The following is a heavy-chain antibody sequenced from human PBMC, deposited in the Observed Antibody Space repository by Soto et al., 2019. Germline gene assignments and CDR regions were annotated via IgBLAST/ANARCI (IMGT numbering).Heavy chain of an antibody. CDR1: GGSISSVHW. Sequence: QVQPQESGPGLVRPSDTLPLTCAVSGGSISSVHWWSWVRQSPGKGLEWIGEMHPSGSTNYNPSLKSRVTVSMDKSRNQFSLKMYSVTAADTAVYFCARHGHNIYGFDVWGRGTTVTVSS. D-gene: IGHD1-1*01. J-gene: IGHJ6*02. CDR2: MHPSGST. V-gene: IGHV4-4*02. CDR3: ARHGHNIYGFDV.